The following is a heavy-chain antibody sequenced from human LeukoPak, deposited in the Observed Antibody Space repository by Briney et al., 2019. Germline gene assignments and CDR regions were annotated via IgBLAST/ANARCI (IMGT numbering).Heavy chain of an antibody. CDR1: GASISTYY. Sequence: SETLFLTCSVSGASISTYYWSWIRQPPEKGLEWIGYIHYSGSTSYNPSLKSRVTMSVDTSNDQFSLKVSSVTAADTAVYYCARGGSSWYADYWGQGTLVTVSS. J-gene: IGHJ4*02. V-gene: IGHV4-59*01. CDR2: IHYSGST. D-gene: IGHD6-13*01. CDR3: ARGGSSWYADY.